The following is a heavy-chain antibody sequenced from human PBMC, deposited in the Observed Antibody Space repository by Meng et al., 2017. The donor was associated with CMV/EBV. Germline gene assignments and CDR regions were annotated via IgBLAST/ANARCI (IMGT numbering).Heavy chain of an antibody. Sequence: SQTLSLTCTVSGGSLSSRSYYWGWIRQPPGKGLEWIGSIYYSGSTYYNPSLKSRVTISVDTSKNQFSLKLSTVTAADTALYYCARAVDSSFFAYYGMDVWGQGTTVTVAS. V-gene: IGHV4-39*07. J-gene: IGHJ6*02. D-gene: IGHD6-6*01. CDR1: GGSLSSRSYY. CDR2: IYYSGST. CDR3: ARAVDSSFFAYYGMDV.